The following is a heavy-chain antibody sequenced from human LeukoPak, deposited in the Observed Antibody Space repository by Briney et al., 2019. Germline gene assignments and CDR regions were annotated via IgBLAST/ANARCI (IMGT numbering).Heavy chain of an antibody. CDR2: IYTSGST. CDR1: GGSISSGSYY. Sequence: SQTLSLTCTVSGGSISSGSYYWSWIRQPAGKGLEWIGRIYTSGSTNYNPSLKSRVTISVDTSKNQFSLKLSSVTAADTAVYYCARMRELRGAFAIWGQGTMTVSS. V-gene: IGHV4-61*02. CDR3: ARMRELRGAFAI. D-gene: IGHD1-26*01. J-gene: IGHJ3*02.